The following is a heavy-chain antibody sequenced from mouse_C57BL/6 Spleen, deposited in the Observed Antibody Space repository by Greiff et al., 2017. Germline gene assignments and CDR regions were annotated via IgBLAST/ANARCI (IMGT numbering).Heavy chain of an antibody. D-gene: IGHD2-14*01. J-gene: IGHJ2*01. CDR1: GFNIKDDY. CDR2: IDPENGDT. CDR3: TTLLLKGY. Sequence: EVQLVESGAELVRPGASVKLSCTASGFNIKDDYMHWVKQRPEQGLEWIGWIDPENGDTEYASKFQGKATITADTSSNTAYLQLSSLTSEDTAVYYCTTLLLKGYWGQGTTLTVSS. V-gene: IGHV14-4*01.